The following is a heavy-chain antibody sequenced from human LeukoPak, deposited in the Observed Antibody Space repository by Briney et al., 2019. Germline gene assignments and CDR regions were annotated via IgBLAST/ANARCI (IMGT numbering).Heavy chain of an antibody. Sequence: SVKVSCKASGGTFSSYAISWVRQAPGQGLEWMGRIIPIFGIANYAQKFQGRVTITADKSTSTAYMELSSLRSEDTAVYYCARDLYSSSVQFPSYFDYWGQGTLVTVSS. CDR2: IIPIFGIA. V-gene: IGHV1-69*04. D-gene: IGHD6-6*01. J-gene: IGHJ4*02. CDR3: ARDLYSSSVQFPSYFDY. CDR1: GGTFSSYA.